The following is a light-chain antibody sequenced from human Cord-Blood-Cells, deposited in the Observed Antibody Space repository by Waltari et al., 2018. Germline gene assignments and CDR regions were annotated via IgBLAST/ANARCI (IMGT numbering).Light chain of an antibody. CDR1: QRVSSSY. CDR2: GAS. Sequence: IVLTKSRGTLSLSPGERATLSCRASQRVSSSYLAWYQQKPGQAPSLLIYGASSRATGIPDRFSGSGSGTDFTLTISRLEPEDFAVYYCQQYGSSPPTFGQGTKLEIK. V-gene: IGKV3-20*01. J-gene: IGKJ2*01. CDR3: QQYGSSPPT.